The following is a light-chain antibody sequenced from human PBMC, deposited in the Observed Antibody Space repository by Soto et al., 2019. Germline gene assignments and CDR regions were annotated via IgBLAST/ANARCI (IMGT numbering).Light chain of an antibody. CDR1: SSDVGAYNY. CDR3: SSYAGTSYV. CDR2: DVS. V-gene: IGLV2-14*01. Sequence: QSALTQPASVSGTPGQSITISRTGTSSDVGAYNYVSWYQQYPGKAPKLIIYDVSNRPSGVSCRFSGSKSGNTASLTISELQAEDEADYYCSSYAGTSYVFGTGTKVTVL. J-gene: IGLJ1*01.